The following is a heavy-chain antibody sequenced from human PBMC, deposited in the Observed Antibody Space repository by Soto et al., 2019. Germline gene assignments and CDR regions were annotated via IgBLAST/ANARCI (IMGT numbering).Heavy chain of an antibody. Sequence: GGSLRLSCASSGFTFSSYAMNWVRQAPGKGLVWVSRISGDGRTTSHADSVKGRFTISRDNAKNTLYLQVNSLRVEDKAVYYCARGVTNRSSSSCYFDFWGQGILVTVSS. V-gene: IGHV3-74*01. J-gene: IGHJ4*02. CDR1: GFTFSSYA. CDR3: ARGVTNRSSSSCYFDF. CDR2: ISGDGRTT. D-gene: IGHD2-2*01.